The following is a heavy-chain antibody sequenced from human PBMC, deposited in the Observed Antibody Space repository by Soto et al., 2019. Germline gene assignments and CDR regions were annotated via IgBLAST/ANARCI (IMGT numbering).Heavy chain of an antibody. J-gene: IGHJ6*03. Sequence: SETLSLTCAVYGGSFSGYYWSWIRQPPGKGLEWIGEINHSGSTNYNPSLKSRVTISVDTSKNQFSLKLSSVTAADTAVYYCARGDSSYGYYSYDMDVWGKGTTVTVSS. CDR1: GGSFSGYY. V-gene: IGHV4-34*01. CDR2: INHSGST. CDR3: ARGDSSYGYYSYDMDV. D-gene: IGHD2-21*01.